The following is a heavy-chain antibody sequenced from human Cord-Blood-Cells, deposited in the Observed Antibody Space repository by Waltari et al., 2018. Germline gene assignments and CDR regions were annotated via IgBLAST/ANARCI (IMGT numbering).Heavy chain of an antibody. CDR2: ISSSSSYI. D-gene: IGHD6-6*01. Sequence: EVQLVESGGGLVKPGGSLRLSCAASGFTFSSYSMNWVRKAPGKGLEWVSSISSSSSYIYYADSVKGRFTISRDNAKNSLYLQMNSLRAEDTAVYYCARVKSSSSFAFDIWGQGTMVTVSS. J-gene: IGHJ3*02. CDR1: GFTFSSYS. CDR3: ARVKSSSSFAFDI. V-gene: IGHV3-21*01.